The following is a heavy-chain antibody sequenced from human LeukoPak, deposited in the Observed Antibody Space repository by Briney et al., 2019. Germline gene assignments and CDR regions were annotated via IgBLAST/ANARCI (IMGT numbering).Heavy chain of an antibody. Sequence: WASVTVSCKASGYTFTSYGISWVRQAPGQGLEWMGWISAYNGNTNYAQKLQGRVTMTTDTSTSTAYMELRSLRSEDTAMYYCARSGGSYVGVAFDIWGQGTMVTVSS. CDR3: ARSGGSYVGVAFDI. D-gene: IGHD1-26*01. CDR2: ISAYNGNT. CDR1: GYTFTSYG. V-gene: IGHV1-18*01. J-gene: IGHJ3*02.